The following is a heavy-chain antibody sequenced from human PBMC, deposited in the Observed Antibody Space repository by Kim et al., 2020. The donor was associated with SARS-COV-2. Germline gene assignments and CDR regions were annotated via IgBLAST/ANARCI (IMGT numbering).Heavy chain of an antibody. CDR1: GGSFSGYY. V-gene: IGHV4-34*01. CDR2: INHSGST. Sequence: SETLSLTCAVYGGSFSGYYWSWIRQPPGKGLEWIGEINHSGSTNYNPSLKSRVTISVDTSKNQFSLKLSSVTAADTAVYYCARVVRYCSSTSCYTGYSSGWYFDYWGQGTLVTVSS. J-gene: IGHJ4*02. CDR3: ARVVRYCSSTSCYTGYSSGWYFDY. D-gene: IGHD2-2*02.